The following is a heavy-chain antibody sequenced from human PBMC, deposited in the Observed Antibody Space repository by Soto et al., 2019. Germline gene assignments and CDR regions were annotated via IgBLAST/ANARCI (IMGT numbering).Heavy chain of an antibody. CDR3: ARDLWGYCGTDCYPLDV. J-gene: IGHJ6*02. CDR2: IHYSGST. V-gene: IGHV4-30-4*02. Sequence: PSETLSLTCTVSGGSISSGDYYWSWIRQPPGKGLEWIGYIHYSGSTYHNPSLKSRVTISVDTSKNQFSLKLNSVTAADTAVYYCARDLWGYCGTDCYPLDVWGQGTTVTVSS. D-gene: IGHD2-21*02. CDR1: GGSISSGDYY.